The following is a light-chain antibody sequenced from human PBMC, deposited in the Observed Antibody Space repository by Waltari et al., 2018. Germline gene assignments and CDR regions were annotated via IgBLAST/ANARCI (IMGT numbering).Light chain of an antibody. CDR3: QTGGHGTWV. CDR2: VNSDGSH. J-gene: IGLJ3*02. Sequence: QLVLTQSPSASASLGASVKLTCTLSSGHSSNIIAWHQQQPEKGPRYLMKVNSDGSHSKGDEIPDRFSGSSSGAERYLTISSLQSEDEADYYCQTGGHGTWVFGGGTKLTFL. CDR1: SGHSSNI. V-gene: IGLV4-69*01.